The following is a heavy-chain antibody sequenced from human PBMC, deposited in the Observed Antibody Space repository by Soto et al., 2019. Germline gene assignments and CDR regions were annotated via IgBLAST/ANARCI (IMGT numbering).Heavy chain of an antibody. D-gene: IGHD3-10*01. CDR3: ASHMVRGVPFGY. CDR1: GGSISSGGYS. CDR2: IYHSGST. J-gene: IGHJ4*02. V-gene: IGHV4-30-2*01. Sequence: PSETLSLTCAVSGGSISSGGYSWSWIRQPPGKGLEWIGYIYHSGSTYYNPSLKSRVTISVDTSKNQFSLKLSSVTAADTAVYYCASHMVRGVPFGYWGQGTLVTVSS.